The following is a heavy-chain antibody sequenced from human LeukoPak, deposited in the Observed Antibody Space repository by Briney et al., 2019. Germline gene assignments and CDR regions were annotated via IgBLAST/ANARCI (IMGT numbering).Heavy chain of an antibody. J-gene: IGHJ4*02. D-gene: IGHD5-12*01. CDR2: ISGHQGNT. Sequence: ASVKVSCNASGYTFTKYGITWVRQAPGQGLEWMGWISGHQGNTKYAQNFQGRVTMTIDTSTSTAYMDLRSLRSDDTAIYFCASSDLATITAGPFEYWGQGTLVAVSS. CDR1: GYTFTKYG. CDR3: ASSDLATITAGPFEY. V-gene: IGHV1-18*01.